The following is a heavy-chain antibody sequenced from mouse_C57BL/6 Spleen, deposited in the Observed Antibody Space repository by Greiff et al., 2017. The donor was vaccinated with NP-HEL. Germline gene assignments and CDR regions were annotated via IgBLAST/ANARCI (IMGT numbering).Heavy chain of an antibody. CDR3: ARFPYDYDKDYAMDY. CDR1: GYTFTDYY. D-gene: IGHD2-4*01. Sequence: QVQVKQSGAELVRPGASVKLSCKASGYTFTDYYINWVKQRPGQGLEWIARIYPGSGNTYYNEKFKGKATLTAEKSSSTAYMQLSSLTSEDSAVYFCARFPYDYDKDYAMDYWGQGTSVTVSS. V-gene: IGHV1-76*01. J-gene: IGHJ4*01. CDR2: IYPGSGNT.